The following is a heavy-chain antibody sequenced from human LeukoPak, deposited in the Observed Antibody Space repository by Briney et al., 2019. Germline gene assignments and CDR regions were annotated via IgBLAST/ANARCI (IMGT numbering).Heavy chain of an antibody. V-gene: IGHV1-2*04. D-gene: IGHD6-13*01. CDR2: INPNSGGT. CDR3: ATSPGDSSSWYLFDY. CDR1: GYTFTGYY. J-gene: IGHJ4*02. Sequence: ASVKVSCKASGYTFTGYYMHWVRQAPGQGLEWMGWINPNSGGTNYAQKFQGWVTMTRDTSISTAYMELSRLRSDDTAVYYCATSPGDSSSWYLFDYWGQGTLVTVSS.